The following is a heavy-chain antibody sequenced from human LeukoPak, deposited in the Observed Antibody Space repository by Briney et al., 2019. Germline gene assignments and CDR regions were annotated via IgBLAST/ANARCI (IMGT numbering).Heavy chain of an antibody. D-gene: IGHD2-2*02. Sequence: TGGSLRLSCAASGFPFSTYSMNWVRQAPGKGLEWVSFIRSSGDTIYYTDSVKGRFTISRDNAKNSLYLQMNSLRAEDTAVYYCRVNYCSVTGCYTELDYWGQGTLVTVSS. CDR2: IRSSGDTI. CDR1: GFPFSTYS. CDR3: RVNYCSVTGCYTELDY. J-gene: IGHJ4*02. V-gene: IGHV3-48*04.